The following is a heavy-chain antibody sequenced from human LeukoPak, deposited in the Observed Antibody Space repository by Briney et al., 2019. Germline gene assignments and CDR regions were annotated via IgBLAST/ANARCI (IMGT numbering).Heavy chain of an antibody. D-gene: IGHD7-27*01. Sequence: PGGSLRLSCAASGFTFSSYEMNWVRQAPGKGLEWVSSISSSSSYIYYADSVKGRFTISRDNAKNSLYLQMNSLRAEDTAVYYCARDRNWGSRLRGLTVDYWGQGTLVTVSS. CDR2: ISSSSSYI. CDR3: ARDRNWGSRLRGLTVDY. V-gene: IGHV3-21*01. CDR1: GFTFSSYE. J-gene: IGHJ4*02.